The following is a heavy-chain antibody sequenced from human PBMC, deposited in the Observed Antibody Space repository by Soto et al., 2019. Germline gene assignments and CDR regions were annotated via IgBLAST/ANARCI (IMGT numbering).Heavy chain of an antibody. CDR1: GFTFSSYG. CDR2: ISYDGSNK. V-gene: IGHV3-30*18. J-gene: IGHJ6*02. D-gene: IGHD3-3*01. Sequence: GGSLRLSCAASGFTFSSYGMHWVRQAPGKGLEWVAVISYDGSNKYYADSVKGRFTISRDNSKNTLYLQMNSLRAEDTAVYYCAKDLGRYDFWSGDALLYYYGMDVWGQGTTVTVSS. CDR3: AKDLGRYDFWSGDALLYYYGMDV.